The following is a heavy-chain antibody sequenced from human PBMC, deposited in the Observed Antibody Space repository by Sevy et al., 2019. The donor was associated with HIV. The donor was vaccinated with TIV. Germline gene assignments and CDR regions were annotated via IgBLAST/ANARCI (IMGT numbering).Heavy chain of an antibody. D-gene: IGHD5-18*01. CDR3: ARVRYNYGSYYFDY. V-gene: IGHV3-11*01. CDR1: TFTFSDYY. J-gene: IGHJ4*02. Sequence: GGSVRLSCAASTFTFSDYYMTWIRQAPGKGLEWVSHISSGGSNKYYADSVKGQLTISRDNAKNSLYLQMNSLRVEDTALYYCARVRYNYGSYYFDYWGQGTLVTVSS. CDR2: ISSGGSNK.